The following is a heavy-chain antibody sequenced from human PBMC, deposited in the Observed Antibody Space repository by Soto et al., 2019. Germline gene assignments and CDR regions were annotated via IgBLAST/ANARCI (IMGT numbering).Heavy chain of an antibody. CDR1: GGSISDSH. Sequence: PSETLSLTCTVSGGSISDSHWSWVRQPPGKELEWIGFIYYTGSDIYINPSLKSRVTLSVGTSKSHFSLEMSSVTAADTAVYFCSRIGKCGNDCYSFDYWGQGILVTVSS. J-gene: IGHJ4*02. CDR2: IYYTGSD. CDR3: SRIGKCGNDCYSFDY. D-gene: IGHD2-21*02. V-gene: IGHV4-59*08.